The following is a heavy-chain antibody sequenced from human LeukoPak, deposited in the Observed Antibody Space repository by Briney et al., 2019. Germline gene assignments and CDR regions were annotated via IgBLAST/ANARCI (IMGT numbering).Heavy chain of an antibody. D-gene: IGHD5-18*01. Sequence: ASVKVSCKASGYTFTGYYMHWVRQAPGQGLEWMGRINPNSGGTNYAQKFQGRVTMTRDKSISTAYMELSRLRSDDTAVYYCAREVSWDTAMATGAFDIWGQGTMVTVSS. CDR3: AREVSWDTAMATGAFDI. CDR2: INPNSGGT. J-gene: IGHJ3*02. CDR1: GYTFTGYY. V-gene: IGHV1-2*06.